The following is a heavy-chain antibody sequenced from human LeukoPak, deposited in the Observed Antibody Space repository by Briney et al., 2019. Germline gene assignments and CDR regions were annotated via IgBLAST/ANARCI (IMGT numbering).Heavy chain of an antibody. CDR2: INWNADST. CDR3: ARGGYYDNSGASDY. V-gene: IGHV3-20*04. J-gene: IGHJ4*02. CDR1: GFTFDDYG. Sequence: GGSLRLSCAASGFTFDDYGMSWVRQAPGKGLEWVSGINWNADSTGYADSVKGRFTISRDNAKNSLYLQMNSLRAEDTALYYCARGGYYDNSGASDYWDQGTLVTVSS. D-gene: IGHD3-22*01.